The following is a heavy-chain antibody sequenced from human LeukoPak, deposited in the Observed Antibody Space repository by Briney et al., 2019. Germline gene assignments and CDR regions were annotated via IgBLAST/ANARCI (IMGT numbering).Heavy chain of an antibody. CDR1: GSTFSSYA. CDR2: IIPIFGTA. V-gene: IGHV1-69*13. Sequence: SVKVSCKASGSTFSSYAISWVRQAPGQGLEWMGGIIPIFGTANYAQKFQGRVTITADESTSTAYMELSSLRSEDTAVYYCARRGIAVAGVDLEDYYGMDVWGQGTTVTVSS. CDR3: ARRGIAVAGVDLEDYYGMDV. J-gene: IGHJ6*02. D-gene: IGHD6-19*01.